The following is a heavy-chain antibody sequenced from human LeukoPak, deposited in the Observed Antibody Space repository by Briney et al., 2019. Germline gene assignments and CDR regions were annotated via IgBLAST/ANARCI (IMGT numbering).Heavy chain of an antibody. Sequence: SETLSLTCTVSGGSISSYYWSWIRQPPGKGLEWIGYIYYSGSTNYNPSLKSRVTISVDTSKNQFSLKLSSVTAADTAVHYCARLDYGDYTLDYWGQGTLVTVSS. J-gene: IGHJ4*02. V-gene: IGHV4-59*08. D-gene: IGHD4-17*01. CDR2: IYYSGST. CDR3: ARLDYGDYTLDY. CDR1: GGSISSYY.